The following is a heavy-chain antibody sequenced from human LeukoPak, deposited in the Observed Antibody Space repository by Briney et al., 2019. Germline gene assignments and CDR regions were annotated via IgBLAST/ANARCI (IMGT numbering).Heavy chain of an antibody. CDR3: ARDGWFGDYNWFDP. Sequence: PGGSLTLSCQASGFTFYMYAMSWVRQAPGKGLEWVASMCGTAGCTFYPDSVKGRFTISRDNAKNSLYLQMNSLRAEDTAMYYCARDGWFGDYNWFDPWGQGTLVTVSS. V-gene: IGHV3-23*01. CDR1: GFTFYMYA. J-gene: IGHJ5*02. CDR2: MCGTAGCT. D-gene: IGHD3-10*01.